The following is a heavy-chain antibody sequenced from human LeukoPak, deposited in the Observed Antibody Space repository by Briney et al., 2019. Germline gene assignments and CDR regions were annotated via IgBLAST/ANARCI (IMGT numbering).Heavy chain of an antibody. V-gene: IGHV4-4*07. CDR2: IHSGGTT. J-gene: IGHJ6*03. Sequence: SETLSLTCTVSGDSISDDYYTWMRQPAGKGLEWSGRIHSGGTTNYNPSLMSRVTLSIDKSKKHISLRLTSVTAADTALYYCVRDNGSGYTKGYEHYYYYLDVWGKGTTVTVSS. D-gene: IGHD3-3*02. CDR1: GDSISDDY. CDR3: VRDNGSGYTKGYEHYYYYLDV.